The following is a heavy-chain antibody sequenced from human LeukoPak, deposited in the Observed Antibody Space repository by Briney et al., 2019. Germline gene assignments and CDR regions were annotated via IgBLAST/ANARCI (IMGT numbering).Heavy chain of an antibody. CDR3: ARDLVATSGNYFDY. CDR1: GGSFSGYY. CDR2: INHSGST. V-gene: IGHV4-34*01. Sequence: SETLSLTCAVYGGSFSGYYWSWIRQPPGKGLEWIGEINHSGSTNYNPSLKSRVTISVDTSKNQFSLKLSSVTAADTAVYYCARDLVATSGNYFDYRGQGTLVTVSS. D-gene: IGHD5-12*01. J-gene: IGHJ4*02.